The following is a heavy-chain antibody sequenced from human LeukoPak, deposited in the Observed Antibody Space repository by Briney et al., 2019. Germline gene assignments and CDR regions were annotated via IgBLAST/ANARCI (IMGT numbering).Heavy chain of an antibody. D-gene: IGHD6-13*01. CDR1: GFTVSSNY. CDR3: ARDSVAAAGQNYYYYGMDV. J-gene: IGHJ6*02. V-gene: IGHV3-53*01. Sequence: TGGSLRLSCAASGFTVSSNYMSWVRQAPGKGLGWVSVIYSGGSTYYADSVKGRFTISRDNSKNTLYLQMNSLRAEDTAVYYCARDSVAAAGQNYYYYGMDVWGQGTTVTVSS. CDR2: IYSGGST.